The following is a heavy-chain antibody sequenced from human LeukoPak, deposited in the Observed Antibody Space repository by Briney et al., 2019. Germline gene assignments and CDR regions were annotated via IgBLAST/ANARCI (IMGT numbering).Heavy chain of an antibody. D-gene: IGHD6-19*01. CDR2: ISAYNGNT. V-gene: IGHV1-18*01. CDR1: GYTFTSYG. J-gene: IGHJ5*02. Sequence: ASVKVSCKASGYTFTSYGISWVRQAPGQGLEWMGWISAYNGNTNYAQKLQGRVTMTTDTSTSTAYMELSSLRSEDTAVYYCARDYSSGWYEFDPWGQGTLVTVSS. CDR3: ARDYSSGWYEFDP.